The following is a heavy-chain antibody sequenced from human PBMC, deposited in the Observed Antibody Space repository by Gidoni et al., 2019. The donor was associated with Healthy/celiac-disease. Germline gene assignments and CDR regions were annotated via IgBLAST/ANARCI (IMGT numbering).Heavy chain of an antibody. CDR1: GGSISSGDYY. D-gene: IGHD3-22*01. J-gene: IGHJ5*02. Sequence: QVQLQESGPGLVKPSQTLSLTCTVSGGSISSGDYYWSWIRQPPGKGLEWIGYIYYSGSTYYNPSLKSRVTISVDTSKNQFSLKLSSVTAADTAVYYCARGLRKWLHKRNWFDPWGQGTLVTVSS. CDR2: IYYSGST. V-gene: IGHV4-30-4*01. CDR3: ARGLRKWLHKRNWFDP.